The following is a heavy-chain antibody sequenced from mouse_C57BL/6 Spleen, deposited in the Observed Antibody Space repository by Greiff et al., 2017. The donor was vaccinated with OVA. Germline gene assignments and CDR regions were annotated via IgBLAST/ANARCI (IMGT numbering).Heavy chain of an antibody. CDR1: GFTFSSYA. CDR3: ARDGPLYYFDY. Sequence: EVKLMESGGGLVKPGGSLKLSCAASGFTFSSYAMSWVRQTPEKRLEWVATISDGGSYTYYPDNVKGRFTISRDNAKNNLYLQMSHLKSEDTAMYYCARDGPLYYFDYWGQGTTLTVSS. V-gene: IGHV5-4*01. CDR2: ISDGGSYT. J-gene: IGHJ2*01.